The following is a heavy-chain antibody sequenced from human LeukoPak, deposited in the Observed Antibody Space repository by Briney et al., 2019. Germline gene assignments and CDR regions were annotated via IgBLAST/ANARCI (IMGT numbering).Heavy chain of an antibody. D-gene: IGHD3-9*01. CDR1: GGSISSYY. CDR2: IYYSGST. V-gene: IGHV4-59*01. Sequence: SETLSLTCTVSGGSISSYYWSWIRQPPGKGLEWIGYIYYSGSTNYNPSLKSRVTISVDTSKNQFSLKLSSVTAEDTAVYYCARAPYDILTRLGAFDIWGQGTMVTVSS. J-gene: IGHJ3*02. CDR3: ARAPYDILTRLGAFDI.